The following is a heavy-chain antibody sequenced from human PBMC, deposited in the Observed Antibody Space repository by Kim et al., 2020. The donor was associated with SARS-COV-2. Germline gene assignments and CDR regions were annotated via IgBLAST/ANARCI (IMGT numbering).Heavy chain of an antibody. J-gene: IGHJ4*02. Sequence: GGSLRLSCAASGFTFTTYNMNWVRQAPGKGLEWISYISVTDAIYYADSVKGRFTISRDYAKNSLDLQMKSLRDEDTAVYYCARDWNWGIDVWGQGTLVTVSS. CDR1: GFTFTTYN. V-gene: IGHV3-48*02. D-gene: IGHD7-27*01. CDR3: ARDWNWGIDV. CDR2: ISVTDAI.